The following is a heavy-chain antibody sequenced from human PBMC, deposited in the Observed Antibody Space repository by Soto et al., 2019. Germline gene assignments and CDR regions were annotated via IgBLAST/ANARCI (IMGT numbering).Heavy chain of an antibody. CDR3: ARHDCSSTSCYDFDY. CDR1: GGSISSSSYY. CDR2: IYYSGST. Sequence: SETLSLTCTVSGGSISSSSYYWGWIRQPPGKGLEWIGSIYYSGSTYYNPSLKSRVTISVDTSKNQFSLKLSSVTAADTAVYYCARHDCSSTSCYDFDYWGQGTLVTVSS. D-gene: IGHD2-2*01. J-gene: IGHJ4*02. V-gene: IGHV4-39*01.